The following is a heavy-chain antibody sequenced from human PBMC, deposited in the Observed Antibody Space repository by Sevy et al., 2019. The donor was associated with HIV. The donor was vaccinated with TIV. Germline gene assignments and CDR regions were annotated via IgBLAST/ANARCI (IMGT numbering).Heavy chain of an antibody. Sequence: GGSLRLSCAASGFTFSPYGMTWVRQAPGKGLEWVSSMSGSGAFTHYADSVKGRYTISRDNAENSLFLQMNSLRAEDTAVYYCASLYNGFDYWGQGTLVTVSS. CDR2: MSGSGAFT. CDR3: ASLYNGFDY. CDR1: GFTFSPYG. V-gene: IGHV3-21*01. J-gene: IGHJ4*02. D-gene: IGHD1-20*01.